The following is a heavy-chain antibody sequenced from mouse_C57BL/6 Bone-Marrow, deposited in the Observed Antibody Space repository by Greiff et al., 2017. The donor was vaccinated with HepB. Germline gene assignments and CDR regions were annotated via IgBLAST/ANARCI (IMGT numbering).Heavy chain of an antibody. CDR3: ARPYGYGYYAMDY. V-gene: IGHV1-26*01. Sequence: VQLQQSGPELVKPGASVKISCKASGYTFTDYYMNWVKQSHGKSLEWIGDINPNNGGTSYNQKFKGKATLTVDKSSSTAYMELRSLTSEDSAVYYCARPYGYGYYAMDYWGQGTSVTVSS. D-gene: IGHD2-10*02. CDR1: GYTFTDYY. J-gene: IGHJ4*01. CDR2: INPNNGGT.